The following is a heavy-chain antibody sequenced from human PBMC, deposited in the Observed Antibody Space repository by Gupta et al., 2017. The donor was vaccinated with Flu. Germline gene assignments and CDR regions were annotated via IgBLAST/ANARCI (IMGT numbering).Heavy chain of an antibody. Sequence: VQLVESGGGLVQPGGSLRLACEASSFSVTTNFMNWVRQAPGKGLEWVSSVYSDGSTNYADSVKGRFTISRDKSKNTMYLQMNSLRAEDTAVYYCARDLGLSKAHFDYWGQGTLVIVSS. CDR1: SFSVTTNF. CDR3: ARDLGLSKAHFDY. CDR2: VYSDGST. D-gene: IGHD3-16*01. V-gene: IGHV3-66*01. J-gene: IGHJ4*02.